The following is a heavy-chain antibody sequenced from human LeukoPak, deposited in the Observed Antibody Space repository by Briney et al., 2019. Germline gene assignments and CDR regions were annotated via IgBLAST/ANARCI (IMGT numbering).Heavy chain of an antibody. V-gene: IGHV3-23*01. CDR1: GVTFSSYA. CDR2: ISGSGGST. J-gene: IGHJ4*02. CDR3: AKDRHSSSWYGDY. Sequence: GGSLRLSCAASGVTFSSYAMSWVRQAPGKGLEWVSAISGSGGSTYYADSVKGRFTISRDNSKNTLYLQMNSLRAEDTAVYYCAKDRHSSSWYGDYWGQGTLVTVSS. D-gene: IGHD6-13*01.